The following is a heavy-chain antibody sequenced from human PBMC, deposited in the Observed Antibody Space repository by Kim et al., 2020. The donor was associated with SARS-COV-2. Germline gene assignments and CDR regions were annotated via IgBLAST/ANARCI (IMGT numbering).Heavy chain of an antibody. D-gene: IGHD1-7*01. CDR3: ARVAELRNYYYYGMDV. V-gene: IGHV4-59*13. Sequence: SETLSLTCTVSGGSISSYYWSWIRQPPGKGLEWIGYIYYSGSTNYNPSLKSRVTISVDTSKNQFSLKLSSVTAADTAVYYCARVAELRNYYYYGMDVWGQGTTVTVSS. J-gene: IGHJ6*02. CDR2: IYYSGST. CDR1: GGSISSYY.